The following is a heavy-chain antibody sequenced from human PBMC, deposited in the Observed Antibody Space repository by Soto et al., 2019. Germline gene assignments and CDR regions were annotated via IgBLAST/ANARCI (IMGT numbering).Heavy chain of an antibody. CDR3: AKTTDGWFSAFEI. Sequence: EVQLLESGGGLVQPGGSLRLSCAASGFIFSSYAMSWVRQAPGKGLEWVSAISDSGTTAYYADSVKGRFTFSRDNSKKTMYLQMNILRAEDTAVYYCAKTTDGWFSAFEIWGQGTMVTVSS. CDR1: GFIFSSYA. V-gene: IGHV3-23*01. J-gene: IGHJ3*02. CDR2: ISDSGTTA. D-gene: IGHD6-19*01.